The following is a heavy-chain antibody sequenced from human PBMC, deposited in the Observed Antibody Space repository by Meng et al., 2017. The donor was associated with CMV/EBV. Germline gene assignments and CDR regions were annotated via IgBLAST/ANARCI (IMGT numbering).Heavy chain of an antibody. Sequence: GSLRLSCTVSGYSISSGYYWGWIRQPPGKGLEWIGSIYHSGSTYYNPSLKSRVTISVDTSKNQFPLKLSSVTAADTAVYYCARETNPYYDFWSGYSGVDAFDIWGQGTMVTVSS. CDR2: IYHSGST. J-gene: IGHJ3*02. CDR3: ARETNPYYDFWSGYSGVDAFDI. CDR1: GYSISSGYY. D-gene: IGHD3-3*01. V-gene: IGHV4-38-2*02.